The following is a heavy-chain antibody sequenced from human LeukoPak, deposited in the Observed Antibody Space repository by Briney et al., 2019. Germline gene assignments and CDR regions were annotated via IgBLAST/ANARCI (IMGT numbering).Heavy chain of an antibody. J-gene: IGHJ3*02. CDR1: GGSISSYY. CDR2: IYSTGST. Sequence: SETLSLTCTVSGGSISSYYWSWIRQPPGKGLEWIGRIYSTGSTNNNPSLKSRVTMSVDTSKNQFSLKFNSVTAADTAVYYCARGSNHAFDIWGQGTVVTVSS. V-gene: IGHV4-4*07. CDR3: ARGSNHAFDI. D-gene: IGHD1-26*01.